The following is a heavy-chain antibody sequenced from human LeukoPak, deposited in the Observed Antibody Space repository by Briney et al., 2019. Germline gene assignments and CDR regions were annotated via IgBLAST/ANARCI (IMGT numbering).Heavy chain of an antibody. CDR2: IYHSGST. D-gene: IGHD1-26*01. J-gene: IGHJ4*02. Sequence: RPSETLSLTCAVSGGSITSSNWWTWVRQPPGKGLEWTGEIYHSGSTNYNPSLKSRVTISVDKSNNQFSLKLNSVTAADTAVYYCVIFIMGTSTTDYWGQGTLVTVSS. CDR1: GGSITSSNW. V-gene: IGHV4-4*02. CDR3: VIFIMGTSTTDY.